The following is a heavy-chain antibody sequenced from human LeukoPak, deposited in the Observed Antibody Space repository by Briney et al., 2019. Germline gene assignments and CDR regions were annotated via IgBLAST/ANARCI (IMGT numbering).Heavy chain of an antibody. Sequence: SETLSLTCTVSGGSISSSSYYWGWIRPPPGKGLEWIGSIYYSGSTYYNPSLKSRVTISVDTPKNQFSLKLSSVTAADTAVYYCASAHYYDSSGYSLGDAFDIWGQGTMVTVSS. CDR1: GGSISSSSYY. D-gene: IGHD3-22*01. CDR2: IYYSGST. CDR3: ASAHYYDSSGYSLGDAFDI. J-gene: IGHJ3*02. V-gene: IGHV4-39*01.